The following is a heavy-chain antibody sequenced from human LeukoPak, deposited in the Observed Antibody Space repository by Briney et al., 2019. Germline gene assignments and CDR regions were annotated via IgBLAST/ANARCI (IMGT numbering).Heavy chain of an antibody. Sequence: SETLSLTCTVSGGSITSYYWSWIRQPPGKGLEWIGYIYYSGSTNYNPSLKSRVTISVDTSKNQFSLKLSSVTAADTAVYYCARFAGGGAFDIWGQGTMVTVSS. CDR2: IYYSGST. CDR1: GGSITSYY. CDR3: ARFAGGGAFDI. J-gene: IGHJ3*02. D-gene: IGHD3-10*01. V-gene: IGHV4-59*08.